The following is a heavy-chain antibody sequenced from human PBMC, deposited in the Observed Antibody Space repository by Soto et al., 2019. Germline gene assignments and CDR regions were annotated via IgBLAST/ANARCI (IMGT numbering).Heavy chain of an antibody. CDR1: GGSFSGYY. J-gene: IGHJ4*02. Sequence: SSETLSLTCAVYGGSFSGYYWSWIRQPPGKGLEWIGEINHSGSTNYNPSLKSRVTISVDSTKQTLYLQMNSLRPDDTAMYYCARDGVSSTEYTWNYGTYFDYWGQGALVTVSS. D-gene: IGHD1-7*01. CDR3: ARDGVSSTEYTWNYGTYFDY. V-gene: IGHV4-34*01. CDR2: INHSGST.